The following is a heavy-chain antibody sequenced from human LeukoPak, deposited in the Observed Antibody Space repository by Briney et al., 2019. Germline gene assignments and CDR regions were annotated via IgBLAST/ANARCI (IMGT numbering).Heavy chain of an antibody. V-gene: IGHV3-21*04. J-gene: IGHJ3*02. CDR2: ISSSSSYI. D-gene: IGHD7-27*01. CDR1: GFTFSSYS. Sequence: PGGSLRLSCAASGFTFSSYSMNWVRQAPGKGLEWVSSISSSSSYIYYADSVKGRFTISRDNAKNSLYLQMNSLRAEDMAVYYCAKELLVGTAFDIWGQGTMVTVSS. CDR3: AKELLVGTAFDI.